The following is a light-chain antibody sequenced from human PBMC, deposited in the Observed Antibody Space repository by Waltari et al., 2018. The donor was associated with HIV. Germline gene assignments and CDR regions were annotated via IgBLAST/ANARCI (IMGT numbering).Light chain of an antibody. Sequence: SPDLTQAPSVSVSPGQPASISCSGHELATQYVHWYQLTADEAPVLVMPRYAEMPVGISKGISGSRSGILATWTITGVLAEDEADYYCQSAAPSGTAVIFGGGTKLTVL. CDR1: ELATQY. CDR3: QSAAPSGTAVI. CDR2: RYA. J-gene: IGLJ2*01. V-gene: IGLV3-25*03.